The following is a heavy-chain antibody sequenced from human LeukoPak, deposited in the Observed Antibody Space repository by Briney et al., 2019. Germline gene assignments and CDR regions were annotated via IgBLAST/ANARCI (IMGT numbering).Heavy chain of an antibody. CDR3: GRSPLQYCSCTSWYRSVVFYYMDV. Sequence: SETLSLTCTVSGGSISSYYWSWIRQPAGKGLEWIGRIYTSGSTNYNPSLKSRVTVSVDTSKNQFSLKLSSVTAADTAVYYCGRSPLQYCSCTSWYRSVVFYYMDVWGKGTTVTVSS. J-gene: IGHJ6*03. CDR2: IYTSGST. CDR1: GGSISSYY. V-gene: IGHV4-4*07. D-gene: IGHD2-2*01.